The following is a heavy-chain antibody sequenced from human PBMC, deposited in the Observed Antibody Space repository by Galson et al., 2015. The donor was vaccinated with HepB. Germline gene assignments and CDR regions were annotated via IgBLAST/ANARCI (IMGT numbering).Heavy chain of an antibody. CDR1: GFTFSSYA. CDR3: AKVLCGGDCYSGAFDI. V-gene: IGHV3-23*01. D-gene: IGHD2-21*02. J-gene: IGHJ3*02. Sequence: SLRLSCAASGFTFSSYAMSWVRQAPGKGLEWVSAISDSGGSTYYADSVKGRFTISRDNSKNTLYLQMNSLRAEDTAVYYCAKVLCGGDCYSGAFDIWGQGTMVTVSS. CDR2: ISDSGGST.